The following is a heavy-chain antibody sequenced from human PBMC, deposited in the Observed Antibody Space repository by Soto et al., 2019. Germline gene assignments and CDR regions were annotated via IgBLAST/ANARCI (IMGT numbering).Heavy chain of an antibody. J-gene: IGHJ4*02. D-gene: IGHD1-26*01. CDR2: ISAYNGNT. V-gene: IGHV1-18*01. CDR3: ARDLGAQIVDS. Sequence: QVQLVQSGAEVKKPGASVKVSCKASGYTFTSYGIGWVRPAPGQGLEWMGWISAYNGNTKYAQQLQGRVSMTTDTSTSTASMELRSMRSDDTAVYYFARDLGAQIVDSWGQGTLVTVSS. CDR1: GYTFTSYG.